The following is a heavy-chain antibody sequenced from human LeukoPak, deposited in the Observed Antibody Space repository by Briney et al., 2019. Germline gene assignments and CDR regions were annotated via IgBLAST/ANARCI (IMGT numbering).Heavy chain of an antibody. CDR1: VGSISGYY. CDR3: AKYNWNFSYFDY. Sequence: SETLSLTCPVSVGSISGYYWSWIRQPPGKGLEWIGYIYTSGSTNYNPSLRSRVTISVDTSKNQFSLNLYSVTAADTAVYYCAKYNWNFSYFDYWGQGTLVTVSS. D-gene: IGHD1-7*01. V-gene: IGHV4-4*09. CDR2: IYTSGST. J-gene: IGHJ4*02.